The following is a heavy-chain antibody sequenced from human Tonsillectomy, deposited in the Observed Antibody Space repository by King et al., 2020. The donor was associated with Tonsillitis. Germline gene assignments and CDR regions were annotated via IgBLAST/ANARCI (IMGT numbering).Heavy chain of an antibody. D-gene: IGHD6-13*01. CDR2: INHSGST. J-gene: IGHJ4*02. CDR1: GGSFSGYC. Sequence: HVQLQQWGAGLLKPSETLSLTCAVYGGSFSGYCWSWIRQPPGKGLEWIGEINHSGSTNYNPSLKSRVTISVDSSKNQISLKLSSVTAADTAVYYCARGLGSSSWYGLWGQGTLVTVSS. CDR3: ARGLGSSSWYGL. V-gene: IGHV4-34*01.